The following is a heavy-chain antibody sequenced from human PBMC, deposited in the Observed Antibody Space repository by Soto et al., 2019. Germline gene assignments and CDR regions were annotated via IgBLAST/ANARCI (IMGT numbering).Heavy chain of an antibody. CDR2: INHSGST. V-gene: IGHV4-34*01. J-gene: IGHJ6*02. Sequence: SETLSLTCAVYGGSFSGYFWSWIRQPPGKGLEWIGEINHSGSTNYNPSLKSRVTISVDTSKNQFSLKLSSVTAADTAVYYCGRGDIVVVVAANYYYYDMDVWGQGTTVTVSS. CDR1: GGSFSGYF. CDR3: GRGDIVVVVAANYYYYDMDV. D-gene: IGHD2-15*01.